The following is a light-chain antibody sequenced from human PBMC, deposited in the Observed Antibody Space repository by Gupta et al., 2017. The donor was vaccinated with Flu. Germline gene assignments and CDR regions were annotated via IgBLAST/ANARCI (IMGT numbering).Light chain of an antibody. CDR3: QAWDRTPYV. J-gene: IGLJ1*01. Sequence: SHVLTHPPSVAVSPGQTANITCSGDNLGEKHVHWYQQKPGQSPVLVSYQDVRRPSGISERFSGSNSGNTATLTIRGTQAADEADYDCQAWDRTPYVFGAGTTVIVL. V-gene: IGLV3-1*01. CDR2: QDV. CDR1: NLGEKH.